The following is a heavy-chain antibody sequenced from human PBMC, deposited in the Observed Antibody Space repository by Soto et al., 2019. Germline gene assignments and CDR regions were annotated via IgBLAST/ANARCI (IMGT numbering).Heavy chain of an antibody. V-gene: IGHV3-74*01. Sequence: EVQLVESGGGLVQPGGSLRLSCAASGFTFSTYWVHWVRQAPGKGLVWVSRINSDGSSTGYADSVKGRFTISRDNANNTLYPQMKSLRAEDTAVYYCAKGGAGSGWYDYWGQGTLVTVSS. CDR1: GFTFSTYW. J-gene: IGHJ4*02. D-gene: IGHD6-13*01. CDR2: INSDGSST. CDR3: AKGGAGSGWYDY.